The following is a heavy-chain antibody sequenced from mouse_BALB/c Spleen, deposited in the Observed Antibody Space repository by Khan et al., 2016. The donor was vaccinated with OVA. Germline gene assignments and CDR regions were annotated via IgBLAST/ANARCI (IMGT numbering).Heavy chain of an antibody. J-gene: IGHJ4*01. CDR3: TRLVDY. Sequence: EVELVESGEGLVKPGGSLKLSCAASGFTFSSYAVSWIRQTPEKRLEWVASINSGGSTYYPDSVKGRFTISRDDARNILYMQMSSLRSEDTAMYYCTRLVDYWGQGTSVTVSS. V-gene: IGHV5-6-5*01. CDR1: GFTFSSYA. CDR2: INSGGST.